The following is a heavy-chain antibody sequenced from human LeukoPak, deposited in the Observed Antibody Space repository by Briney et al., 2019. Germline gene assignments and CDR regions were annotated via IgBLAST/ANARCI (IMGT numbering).Heavy chain of an antibody. V-gene: IGHV3-7*03. D-gene: IGHD2-15*01. Sequence: GGSLRLSCGASGFTFSSYWMSWVRQAPGKGLEWVASIKQDGSEKYYVDSVKGRFTISRDNARNLLFLQMNSLRSEDTAVYYCAGGEPNTARGGYCSGGSCSRGYFDLWGRGTLVTVSS. CDR3: AGGEPNTARGGYCSGGSCSRGYFDL. CDR2: IKQDGSEK. CDR1: GFTFSSYW. J-gene: IGHJ2*01.